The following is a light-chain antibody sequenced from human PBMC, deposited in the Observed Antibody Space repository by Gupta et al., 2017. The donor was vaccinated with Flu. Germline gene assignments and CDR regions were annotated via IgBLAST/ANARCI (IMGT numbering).Light chain of an antibody. V-gene: IGKV1-33*01. J-gene: IGKJ2*01. CDR2: DAS. Sequence: DIQMTQSPSSLSASVGDRVTITCQASQDISNYLNWYQQKPGKAPKLLIYDASNLETGVPSRFSGSGSGTDFTFTISSLQPEDIATYYCQQYYNLPSIFGQGTKLEIK. CDR1: QDISNY. CDR3: QQYYNLPSI.